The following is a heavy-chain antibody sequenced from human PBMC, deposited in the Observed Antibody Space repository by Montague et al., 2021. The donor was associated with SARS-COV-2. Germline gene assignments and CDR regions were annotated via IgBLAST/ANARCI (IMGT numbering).Heavy chain of an antibody. CDR3: ARDSELGNEDLDI. D-gene: IGHD7-27*01. CDR2: TLYRSTFYH. Sequence: CAISGDSVSSIRGAWDWIRQSPSRGLEWLGRTLYRSTFYHDYAPSAKSRIIINADTSKNQFSLQLSSVTPDDTAVYYCARDSELGNEDLDIWGRGTMVTVSS. CDR1: GDSVSSIRGA. V-gene: IGHV6-1*01. J-gene: IGHJ3*02.